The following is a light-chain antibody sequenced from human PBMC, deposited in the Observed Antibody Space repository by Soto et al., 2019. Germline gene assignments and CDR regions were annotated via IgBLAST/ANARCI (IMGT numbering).Light chain of an antibody. J-gene: IGKJ4*01. CDR2: GAS. CDR3: QQYGSSKLT. Sequence: EIVLTQSPGTLSLSPGERATLSCRASQSVSSSYLAWYQQKPGQAPRLLIYGASSRATGIPDRFSGSGSGTDFTRTISRLEPEDVAVYYCQQYGSSKLTFGGGTKVEIK. CDR1: QSVSSSY. V-gene: IGKV3-20*01.